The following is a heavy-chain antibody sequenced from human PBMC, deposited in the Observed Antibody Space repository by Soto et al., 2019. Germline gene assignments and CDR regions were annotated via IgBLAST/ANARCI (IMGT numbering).Heavy chain of an antibody. CDR3: ARAGAGDRGWFAY. J-gene: IGHJ5*01. CDR2: ITADSRVK. V-gene: IGHV3-48*01. D-gene: IGHD2-21*02. Sequence: EVQLVESGGGFVQPGRSLRLSCGGSGFNFNIYSMTWARQAPGKGLEWLSFITADSRVKVYADSVEGRFTISRDNAKNALYLQMNGLRSEDTAVYYCARAGAGDRGWFAYWGQGVPVTVSS. CDR1: GFNFNIYS.